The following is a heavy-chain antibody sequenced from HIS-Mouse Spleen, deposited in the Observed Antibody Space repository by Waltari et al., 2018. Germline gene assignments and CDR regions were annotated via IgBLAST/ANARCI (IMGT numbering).Heavy chain of an antibody. Sequence: QLQLQESGPGLVKPSETLSLTCTVSGHSLSSSRYHWGWIRQPPGKGLDWIGSIYYSGSTYYNPSLKSRVTISVDTSKNQFSLKLSSVTAADTAVYYCAREIPYSSSWYDWYFDLWGRGTLVTVSS. CDR2: IYYSGST. J-gene: IGHJ2*01. CDR1: GHSLSSSRYH. V-gene: IGHV4-39*07. D-gene: IGHD6-13*01. CDR3: AREIPYSSSWYDWYFDL.